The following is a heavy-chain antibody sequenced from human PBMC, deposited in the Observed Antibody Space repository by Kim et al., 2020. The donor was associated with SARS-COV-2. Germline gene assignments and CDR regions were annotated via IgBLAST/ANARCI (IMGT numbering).Heavy chain of an antibody. CDR1: GGSISSGGYY. J-gene: IGHJ5*02. CDR2: IYYSGST. D-gene: IGHD3-10*01. CDR3: ASTVKLLWFGELILWFDP. V-gene: IGHV4-31*03. Sequence: SETLSLTCTVSGGSISSGGYYWSWIRQHPGKGLEWIGYIYYSGSTYYNPSLKSRVTISVDTSKNQFSLKLSSVTAADTAVYYCASTVKLLWFGELILWFDPWGQGTLVTVSS.